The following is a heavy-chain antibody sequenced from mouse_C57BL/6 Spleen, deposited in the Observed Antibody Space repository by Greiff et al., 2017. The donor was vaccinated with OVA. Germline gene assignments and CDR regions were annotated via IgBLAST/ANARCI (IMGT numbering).Heavy chain of an antibody. CDR3: ARWTTWAMDY. Sequence: QVQLQQSGAELVMPGASVKLSCKASGYTFTSYWMHWVKQRPGQGLEWIGEIDPSDSYTNYNQKFKGKSTLTVDKSSSTAYMQLSSLTSEDSAVYYCARWTTWAMDYWGQGTSVTVSS. CDR2: IDPSDSYT. CDR1: GYTFTSYW. D-gene: IGHD1-1*01. V-gene: IGHV1-69*01. J-gene: IGHJ4*01.